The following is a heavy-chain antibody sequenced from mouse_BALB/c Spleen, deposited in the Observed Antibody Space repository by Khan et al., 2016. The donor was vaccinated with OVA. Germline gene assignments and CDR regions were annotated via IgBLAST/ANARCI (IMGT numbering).Heavy chain of an antibody. Sequence: EVQLLETGGGLVQPGGSRGLSCEGSGFTFSGFWMNWVRQTPGKTLEWIGDINSAGSAINYAPSIKDRFTIFRDNDKSTLYLQMSNVRSEDTATYFCMRYDGYYWYFDVWGAGTTVTVSS. D-gene: IGHD2-3*01. CDR3: MRYDGYYWYFDV. V-gene: IGHV11-2*02. J-gene: IGHJ1*01. CDR1: GFTFSGFW. CDR2: INSAGSAI.